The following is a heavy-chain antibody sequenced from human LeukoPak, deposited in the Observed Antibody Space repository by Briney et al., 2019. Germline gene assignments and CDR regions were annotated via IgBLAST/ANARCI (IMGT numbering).Heavy chain of an antibody. CDR1: GGSISSYY. CDR3: AQSSSWYTYYFDY. J-gene: IGHJ4*02. CDR2: IYYSGST. D-gene: IGHD6-13*01. V-gene: IGHV4-59*01. Sequence: SETLSLTCTVSGGSISSYYWSWIRQPPGKGLEWIGYIYYSGSTNYNPSLKSRVTISVDTSKNQFSLKLSSVTAADTAVYYCAQSSSWYTYYFDYWGRGTLVTVSS.